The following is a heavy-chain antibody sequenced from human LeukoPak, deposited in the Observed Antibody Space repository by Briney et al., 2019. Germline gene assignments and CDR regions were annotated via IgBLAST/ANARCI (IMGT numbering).Heavy chain of an antibody. CDR1: GFTFSSYA. CDR3: AKDRGLVVAARPGGDDY. J-gene: IGHJ4*02. D-gene: IGHD6-6*01. Sequence: GGSLRLSCAASGFTFSSYAMSWVRRAPGKGLEWVSAISGSGGSTYYADSVKGRFTISRDNSKNTLYLQMNSLRAEDTAVYYCAKDRGLVVAARPGGDDYWGQGTLGTVSS. CDR2: ISGSGGST. V-gene: IGHV3-23*01.